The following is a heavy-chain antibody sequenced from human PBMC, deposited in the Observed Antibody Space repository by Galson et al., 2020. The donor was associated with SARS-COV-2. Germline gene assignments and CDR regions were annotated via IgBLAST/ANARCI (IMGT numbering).Heavy chain of an antibody. CDR3: TKDQPSEDIVVVPAARYYYYYGMDV. CDR1: GFTFSNAW. V-gene: IGHV3-15*01. J-gene: IGHJ6*02. D-gene: IGHD2-2*01. CDR2: IKSKTDGGTT. Sequence: GGSLRLSCAASGFTFSNAWISWVRQAPGKGLEWVGRIKSKTDGGTTDYAAPVKGRFTISRDDSKNTLYLQMNSLKTEDTAVYYCTKDQPSEDIVVVPAARYYYYYGMDVWGQGTTVTVSS.